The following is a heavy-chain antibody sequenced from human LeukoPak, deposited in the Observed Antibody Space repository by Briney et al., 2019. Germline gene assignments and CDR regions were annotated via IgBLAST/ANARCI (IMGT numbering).Heavy chain of an antibody. D-gene: IGHD6-13*01. CDR3: ARSYEISSSSWYYFDS. V-gene: IGHV3-11*04. Sequence: GGSLRLSCAASGFTFSDYYMSWIRQAPGKGLEWVSYISSSGSTIHYADSVRGRFTISRDNAKNSLYLQVNSLRAEDTAVYYCARSYEISSSSWYYFDSWGQGTLVTVSS. CDR2: ISSSGSTI. J-gene: IGHJ4*02. CDR1: GFTFSDYY.